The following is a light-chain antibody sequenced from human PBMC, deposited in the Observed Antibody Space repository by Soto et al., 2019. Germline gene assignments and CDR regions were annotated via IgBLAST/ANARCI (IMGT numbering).Light chain of an antibody. V-gene: IGLV7-46*01. CDR1: TGAVTSGHY. CDR2: DTS. CDR3: LLSYSGARPAV. J-gene: IGLJ7*01. Sequence: QAVVTQEPSLTVSPGGTVTLTCGSSTGAVTSGHYPYWFQQKPGQAPRTLIYDTSNKHSWTPARFSGSLLGGKAALTLSGAPPADEAEYYCLLSYSGARPAVFGGGTQLTVL.